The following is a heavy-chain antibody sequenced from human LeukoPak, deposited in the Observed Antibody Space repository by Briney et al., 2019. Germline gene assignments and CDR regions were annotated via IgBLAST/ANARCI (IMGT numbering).Heavy chain of an antibody. V-gene: IGHV3-48*04. Sequence: GGSLRLSCAASGFTFSSYSMNWVRQAPGKGLEWVSYISSSSSTIYYANSVKGRFTISRDNAKNSLYLQMNSLRAEDTAVYYCAGGFGELLYNWFDPWGQGTLVTVSS. J-gene: IGHJ5*02. D-gene: IGHD3-10*01. CDR1: GFTFSSYS. CDR2: ISSSSSTI. CDR3: AGGFGELLYNWFDP.